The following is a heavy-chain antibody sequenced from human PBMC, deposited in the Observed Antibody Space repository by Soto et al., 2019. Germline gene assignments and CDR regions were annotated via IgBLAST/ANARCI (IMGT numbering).Heavy chain of an antibody. J-gene: IGHJ4*02. CDR1: GYTFTSYG. CDR3: AGGRDGDY. D-gene: IGHD6-6*01. Sequence: QVHLVQSGAEVKKPGASVKVSCKGSGYTFTSYGITWVRQAPGQGLEWMGWISAHNGNTNYAQKLQGRVTVTRDTPTSTAYMELRRLRSEDTAVYYCAGGRDGDYWGQGALVTVSS. V-gene: IGHV1-18*01. CDR2: ISAHNGNT.